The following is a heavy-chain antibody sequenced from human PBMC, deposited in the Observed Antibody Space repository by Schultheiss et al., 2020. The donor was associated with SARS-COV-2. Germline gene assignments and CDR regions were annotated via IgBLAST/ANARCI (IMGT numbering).Heavy chain of an antibody. V-gene: IGHV3-30*18. CDR1: GFSFRSYV. CDR3: ANSRY. Sequence: GGSLRLSCAASGFSFRSYVTNWVRQAPGKGLEWVAVISYDGSNKYYADSVKGRFTISRHNSKNTLYLQMNSLRAEDTAVYYCANSRYWGQGTLVTVSS. J-gene: IGHJ4*02. CDR2: ISYDGSNK.